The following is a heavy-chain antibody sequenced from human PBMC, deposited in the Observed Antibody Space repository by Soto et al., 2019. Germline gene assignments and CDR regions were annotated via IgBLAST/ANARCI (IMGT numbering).Heavy chain of an antibody. CDR1: GGSISSGNYY. J-gene: IGHJ4*02. V-gene: IGHV4-30-4*01. CDR2: ISYSGST. D-gene: IGHD1-1*01. CDR3: ARWPQMEPSFDY. Sequence: SETLSLTCTVSGGSISSGNYYWSWIRQPPGKGLEWIGFISYSGSTYYSLSLKSRVTISVDTSKNQFSLKLSSVTAADTAVYYCARWPQMEPSFDYWGQGTLVTVSS.